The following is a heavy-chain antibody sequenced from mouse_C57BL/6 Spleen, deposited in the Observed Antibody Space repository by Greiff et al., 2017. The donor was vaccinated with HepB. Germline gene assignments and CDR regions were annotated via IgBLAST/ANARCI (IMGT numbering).Heavy chain of an antibody. D-gene: IGHD2-5*01. V-gene: IGHV1-76*01. Sequence: LVESGAELVRPGASVKLSCKASGYTFTDYYINWVKQRPGQGLEWIARIYPGSGNTYYNEKFKGKATLTAEKSSSTAYMQLSSLTSEDSAVYFCARTYYSNYDGYAMDYWGQGTSVTVSS. CDR3: ARTYYSNYDGYAMDY. CDR2: IYPGSGNT. CDR1: GYTFTDYY. J-gene: IGHJ4*01.